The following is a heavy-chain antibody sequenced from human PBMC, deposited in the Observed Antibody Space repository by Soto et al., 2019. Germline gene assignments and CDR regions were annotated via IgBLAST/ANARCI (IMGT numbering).Heavy chain of an antibody. CDR2: IYYTGTT. CDR1: GGSISSDDHY. CDR3: ARQRRGGHWFAP. J-gene: IGHJ5*02. V-gene: IGHV4-30-4*01. Sequence: SETLSLTCSVSGGSISSDDHYWTWIRQPPGKGLEWIGSIYYTGTTNYNPSLKSRITVSIDTSKNQFSLNLTSVTAADTALYYCARQRRGGHWFAPWGQGTLVTVSS.